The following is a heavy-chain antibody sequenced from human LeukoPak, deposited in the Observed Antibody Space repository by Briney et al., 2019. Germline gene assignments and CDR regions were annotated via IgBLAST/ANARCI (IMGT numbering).Heavy chain of an antibody. D-gene: IGHD4-23*01. CDR2: ISGSSTYI. V-gene: IGHV3-21*01. Sequence: GGSLRLSCAASGFTFRSYSMNWVRQAPGKGLEWVSSISGSSTYIYYADSVKGRFIISRDNAKNSLYLQMNSLRVEDTAVYYCARGRPHGNDYWGQGTLVTVSS. J-gene: IGHJ4*02. CDR1: GFTFRSYS. CDR3: ARGRPHGNDY.